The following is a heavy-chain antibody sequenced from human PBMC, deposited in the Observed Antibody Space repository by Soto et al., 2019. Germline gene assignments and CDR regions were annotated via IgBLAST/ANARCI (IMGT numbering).Heavy chain of an antibody. J-gene: IGHJ3*02. Sequence: GGSLRLSCAASGFTFSSYSMNWVRQAPGKGLEWVSSISSSSSYIYYADSVKGRFTISRDNAKNSLYLQMNSLRAEDTAVYYCARDLGGDSYDAFDIWGQGTMVTVSS. D-gene: IGHD2-21*02. CDR2: ISSSSSYI. V-gene: IGHV3-21*01. CDR1: GFTFSSYS. CDR3: ARDLGGDSYDAFDI.